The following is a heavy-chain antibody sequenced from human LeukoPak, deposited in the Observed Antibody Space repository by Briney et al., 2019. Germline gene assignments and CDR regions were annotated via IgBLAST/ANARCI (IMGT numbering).Heavy chain of an antibody. CDR3: ARAGVEMATIEYYYMDV. CDR1: GGSISSHY. Sequence: PSETLSLTCTVSGGSISSHYWSWIRQPPGKGLEWIGYIYYSGSTNYNPSLKSRVTISVDTSKNQFSLKLSSVTAADTAVYYCARAGVEMATIEYYYMDVWGKGTTVTVSS. V-gene: IGHV4-59*11. J-gene: IGHJ6*03. D-gene: IGHD5-24*01. CDR2: IYYSGST.